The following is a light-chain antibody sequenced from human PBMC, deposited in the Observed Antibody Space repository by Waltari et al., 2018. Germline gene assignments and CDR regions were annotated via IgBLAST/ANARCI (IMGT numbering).Light chain of an antibody. V-gene: IGKV3-15*01. Sequence: EIVITQSPASLSVSPGEGATLPCTASQTVPNDLAWYQQKPGQAPKLLIFGASTRATGVPARFSGSGSGTEFTLTIGSVQSEDFAVYYCQQYSDWIAFGGGTK. J-gene: IGKJ4*01. CDR3: QQYSDWIA. CDR2: GAS. CDR1: QTVPND.